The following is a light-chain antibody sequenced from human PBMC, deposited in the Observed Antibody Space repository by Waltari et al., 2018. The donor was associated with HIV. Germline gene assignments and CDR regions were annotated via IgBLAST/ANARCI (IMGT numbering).Light chain of an antibody. J-gene: IGLJ1*01. V-gene: IGLV2-14*03. CDR2: DVS. CDR1: TSNIGGYNY. Sequence: QSALTQPASVSGSPGQSLTISRPGPTSNIGGYNYVSWYQQHPGKAPKLMISDVSHRPSGVSNRFSGSKSGNTASLTIAGLQAEDEADYYCSSYTSSSTLGVFGSGTKVTVL. CDR3: SSYTSSSTLGV.